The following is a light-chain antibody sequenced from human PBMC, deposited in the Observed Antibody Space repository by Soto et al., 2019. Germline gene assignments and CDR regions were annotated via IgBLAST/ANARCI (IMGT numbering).Light chain of an antibody. Sequence: DIQLTPSPSFLSASVGDRVTITCRASQGISSNLAWYQQKPGKAPKLLIYAASTLQSGVPSRFSGSGSGTEFTLTISSLQPEDFATYYCQQFNSYPITFGQGTRLEIK. CDR2: AAS. CDR1: QGISSN. V-gene: IGKV1-9*01. CDR3: QQFNSYPIT. J-gene: IGKJ5*01.